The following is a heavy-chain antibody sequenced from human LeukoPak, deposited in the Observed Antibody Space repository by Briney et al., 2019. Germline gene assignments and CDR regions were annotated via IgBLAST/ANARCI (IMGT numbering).Heavy chain of an antibody. CDR2: ISAYNGNT. J-gene: IGHJ4*02. V-gene: IGHV1-18*01. CDR3: ARDGGSYYFDY. CDR1: GYTFTSYG. Sequence: GASVKVSCKASGYTFTSYGISWVRQAPGQGLEWMGWISAYNGNTNYAQKLQGRVTMTTDTSTSTGYMELRSLRSDDTAVYYCARDGGSYYFDYWGQGTLVTVSS. D-gene: IGHD3-10*01.